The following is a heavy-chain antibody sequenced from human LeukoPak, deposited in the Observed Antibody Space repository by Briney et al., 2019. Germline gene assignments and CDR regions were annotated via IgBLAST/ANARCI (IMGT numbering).Heavy chain of an antibody. CDR2: IYYSGST. V-gene: IGHV4-39*01. CDR1: GGSISSSCYY. J-gene: IGHJ3*02. CDR3: ARHLPDDIVVVPAAPHAYDAFDI. D-gene: IGHD2-2*01. Sequence: SETLSLTCTVSGGSISSSCYYWGWIRQPPGKGLEWIGSIYYSGSTYYNPSLKSRVTISVDTSKNQFSLKLSSVTAADTAVYYCARHLPDDIVVVPAAPHAYDAFDIWGQGTMVTVSS.